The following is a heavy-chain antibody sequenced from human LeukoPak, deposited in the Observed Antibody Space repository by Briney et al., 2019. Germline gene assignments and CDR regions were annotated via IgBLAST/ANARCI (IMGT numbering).Heavy chain of an antibody. Sequence: ASVKVSCKASGGTFSSYAISWVRQAPGQGLEWMGGIIPIFGTANYAQKFQGRVTITTDESTSTAYMELSSLRSEDTGVYYCAGGYCSGGSCYFDYWGQGTLVTVSS. CDR2: IIPIFGTA. CDR1: GGTFSSYA. D-gene: IGHD2-15*01. J-gene: IGHJ4*02. V-gene: IGHV1-69*05. CDR3: AGGYCSGGSCYFDY.